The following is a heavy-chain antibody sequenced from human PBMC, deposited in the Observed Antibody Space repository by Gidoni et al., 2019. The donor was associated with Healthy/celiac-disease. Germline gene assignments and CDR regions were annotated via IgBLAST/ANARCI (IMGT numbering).Heavy chain of an antibody. Sequence: QVQLQESGPGLVKPSQTLSLTCTVSGGSISSGDYYWSWLRQPPGKGLEWIGYLYYSGSTYYNPSLKSRVTISVDTSKNQFSLKLSSVTAADTAVYYCARDGNTDYDSSGYPFDYWGQGTLVTVSS. V-gene: IGHV4-30-4*01. J-gene: IGHJ4*02. CDR1: GGSISSGDYY. CDR2: LYYSGST. CDR3: ARDGNTDYDSSGYPFDY. D-gene: IGHD3-22*01.